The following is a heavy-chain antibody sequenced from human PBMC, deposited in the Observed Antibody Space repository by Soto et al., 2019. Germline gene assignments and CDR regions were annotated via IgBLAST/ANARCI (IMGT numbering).Heavy chain of an antibody. V-gene: IGHV4-38-2*02. Sequence: PSETLSLTCVVSGSSISTDFYWGFIRQAPGKALEWIGSIYHSGTTYYNPSLRSRLTVSVDTSNNQFSLMLRSVTAADTAVYYCARDAYSSGRGDPWGQGTLVTVSS. J-gene: IGHJ5*02. CDR3: ARDAYSSGRGDP. D-gene: IGHD6-19*01. CDR1: GSSISTDFY. CDR2: IYHSGTT.